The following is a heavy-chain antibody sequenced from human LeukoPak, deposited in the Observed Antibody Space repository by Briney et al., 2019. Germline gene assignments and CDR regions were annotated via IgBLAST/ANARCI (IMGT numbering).Heavy chain of an antibody. J-gene: IGHJ3*02. D-gene: IGHD1-26*01. CDR2: IYYSGST. CDR3: ARRLSGDAFDI. V-gene: IGHV4-39*01. CDR1: GGSISSSSYY. Sequence: SETLSLTCTVSGGSISSSSYYWGWLRQPPGKGLEWMGSIYYSGSTYYNPSLKSRVTISVDTSKNQFSLKLSSVTAADTAVYYCARRLSGDAFDIWGQGTMVTVSS.